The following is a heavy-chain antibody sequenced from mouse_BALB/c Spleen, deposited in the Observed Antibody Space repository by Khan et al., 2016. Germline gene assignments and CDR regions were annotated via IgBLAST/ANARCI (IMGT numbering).Heavy chain of an antibody. D-gene: IGHD1-2*01. J-gene: IGHJ2*01. CDR3: ARRLPHLDYFDY. CDR1: GFTFSSYG. Sequence: EVELVESGGDLVKPGGSLTLSCAASGFTFSSYGMSCVRQPPDKRLEWVATISSGGSYTYYPDIVKGRFPISRDNAKNTLYLQLRSLKSEDTAMYDCARRLPHLDYFDYGGQGTTLTVSS. V-gene: IGHV5-6*01. CDR2: ISSGGSYT.